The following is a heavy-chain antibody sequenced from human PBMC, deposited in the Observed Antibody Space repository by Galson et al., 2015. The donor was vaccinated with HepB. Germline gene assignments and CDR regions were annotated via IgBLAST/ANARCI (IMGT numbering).Heavy chain of an antibody. D-gene: IGHD2-8*01. V-gene: IGHV3-66*01. Sequence: SLRLSCAASGFTVNSHYYMSWVRQAPGKGLEWVGVIYSAGNAYYGDSVQGRFTLSRDNFKRTMYLQMNSLRAEDTAVYYCVGENAIGPWDQGTLVTVSS. CDR3: VGENAIGP. CDR2: IYSAGNA. CDR1: GFTVNSHYY. J-gene: IGHJ5*02.